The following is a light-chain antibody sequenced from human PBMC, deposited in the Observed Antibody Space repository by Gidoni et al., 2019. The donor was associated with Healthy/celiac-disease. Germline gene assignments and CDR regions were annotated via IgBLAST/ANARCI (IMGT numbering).Light chain of an antibody. CDR2: LGS. J-gene: IGKJ1*01. CDR3: MQALQTPRT. V-gene: IGKV2-28*01. Sequence: DIVMTQSPLSLPVTPGEPASISCRSSQSPLHSNGYNYLDWYLQKPGQSPQLLIYLGSNRASGVPDRFSGSGSGTDFTLKISRVEAEDVGVYYCMQALQTPRTFXQXTKVEIK. CDR1: QSPLHSNGYNY.